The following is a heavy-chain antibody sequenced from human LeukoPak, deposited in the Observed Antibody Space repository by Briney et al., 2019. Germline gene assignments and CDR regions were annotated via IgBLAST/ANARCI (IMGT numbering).Heavy chain of an antibody. CDR1: GGSFSGYY. J-gene: IGHJ5*02. V-gene: IGHV4-34*01. CDR2: INHSGST. CDR3: ARLGYCYGLGWFDP. D-gene: IGHD5-18*01. Sequence: SETLSLTCAVYGGSFSGYYWSWIRQPPGKGLEWIGEINHSGSTNYNPSLKSRVTISVDTSKNQFSLKLSSVTAADTAVYYCARLGYCYGLGWFDPWGQGTLVTVSS.